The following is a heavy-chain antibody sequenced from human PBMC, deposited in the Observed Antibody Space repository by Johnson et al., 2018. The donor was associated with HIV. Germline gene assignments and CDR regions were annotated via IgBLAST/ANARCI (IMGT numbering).Heavy chain of an antibody. V-gene: IGHV3-48*02. CDR2: SWNSGSI. J-gene: IGHJ3*01. CDR3: ARGYILTGYSGAFDL. CDR1: GITVSSNY. Sequence: VQLVESGGGLAQPGGSLRLSCAASGITVSSNYMSWVRQAPGKGLEWVSGISWNSGSIGYADSVKGRFTISRDNAKNSLYLQMNSLRDEDTAVYYCARGYILTGYSGAFDLWGQGTMVTVSS. D-gene: IGHD3-9*01.